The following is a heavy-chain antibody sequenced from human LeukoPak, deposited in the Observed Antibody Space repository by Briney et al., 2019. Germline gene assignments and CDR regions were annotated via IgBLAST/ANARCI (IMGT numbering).Heavy chain of an antibody. CDR3: ARVEGSIFDY. Sequence: QAGGSLRLSCAASKFTFSSYSMTWVRQAPGKGLEWVAYINQDGTEKYCVDSVKGRFTISRDNAQNSLYLQMNSLRAEDTAVYYCARVEGSIFDYWGQGTLVTVSS. CDR1: KFTFSSYS. J-gene: IGHJ4*02. CDR2: INQDGTEK. V-gene: IGHV3-7*05.